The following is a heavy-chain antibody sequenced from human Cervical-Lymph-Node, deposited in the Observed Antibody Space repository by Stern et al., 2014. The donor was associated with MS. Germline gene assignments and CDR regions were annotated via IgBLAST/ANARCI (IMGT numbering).Heavy chain of an antibody. Sequence: LVQSGAEVKKPGASVKVSCKASGYTFTSYGISWGRQAPGQGLEWMGRISAYNDNTNCAQKLQGIVTMNTATTTSTAYMELRSLRSDDTAVYYCARGLLGSENAFDIWGQGTMVTVSS. CDR2: ISAYNDNT. CDR3: ARGLLGSENAFDI. J-gene: IGHJ3*02. D-gene: IGHD2-15*01. V-gene: IGHV1-18*01. CDR1: GYTFTSYG.